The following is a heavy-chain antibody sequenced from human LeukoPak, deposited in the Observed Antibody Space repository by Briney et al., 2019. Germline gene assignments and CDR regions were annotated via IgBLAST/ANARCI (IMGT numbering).Heavy chain of an antibody. J-gene: IGHJ4*02. CDR3: AKDRHDSSGRRILFGY. V-gene: IGHV3-23*01. D-gene: IGHD3-22*01. Sequence: HPGGSLRLSCAASGFTFSSYAMSWVRQAPGKGLEWVSAISGSGGSTYYADSVKGRFTISRDNFKNTLYLQMNSLRAEDTAVYYCAKDRHDSSGRRILFGYWGQGTLVTVSS. CDR1: GFTFSSYA. CDR2: ISGSGGST.